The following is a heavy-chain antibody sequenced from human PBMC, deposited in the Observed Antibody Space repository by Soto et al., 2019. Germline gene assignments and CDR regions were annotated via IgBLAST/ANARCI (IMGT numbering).Heavy chain of an antibody. D-gene: IGHD1-26*01. CDR1: GGTFSSYA. CDR2: IIPIFGTA. V-gene: IGHV1-69*01. J-gene: IGHJ3*02. Sequence: QVQLVQSGAEVKKPGSSVKVSCKASGGTFSSYAISWVRQAPGQGLEWMGGIIPIFGTANYAQKLQGRVTITADESTSTAYMELSSLRSEDTAVYYCAGGGGSYGDDAFDIWGQGTMVTVSS. CDR3: AGGGGSYGDDAFDI.